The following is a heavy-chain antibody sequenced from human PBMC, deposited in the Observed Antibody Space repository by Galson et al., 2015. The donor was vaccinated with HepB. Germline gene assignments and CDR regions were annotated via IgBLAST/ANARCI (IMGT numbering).Heavy chain of an antibody. V-gene: IGHV3-30-3*01. CDR1: GFTFSSYA. Sequence: SLRLSCAAPGFTFSSYAMHWVRQAPGKGLEWVASISYDGSNKYYADSVKGRFTIPRDNSKSTLYLQMNSLGAEDTAVYYCARDPSGTYYYDYWGQGTLVTVSS. CDR2: ISYDGSNK. J-gene: IGHJ4*02. CDR3: ARDPSGTYYYDY. D-gene: IGHD1-26*01.